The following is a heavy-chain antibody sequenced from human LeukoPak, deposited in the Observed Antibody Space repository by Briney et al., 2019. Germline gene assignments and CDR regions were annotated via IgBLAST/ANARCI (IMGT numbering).Heavy chain of an antibody. CDR2: IYTSGST. D-gene: IGHD3-10*01. Sequence: PSETLSLTCSVSGGSISSYYWSWIRQPAGKGLEWIGRIYTSGSTYYNPSLKSRVTISVDTSKNQFSLKLNSVTAADTAVYYCARVYYGRSYDYWYFDLWGRGTLVTVSS. CDR3: ARVYYGRSYDYWYFDL. J-gene: IGHJ2*01. V-gene: IGHV4-4*07. CDR1: GGSISSYY.